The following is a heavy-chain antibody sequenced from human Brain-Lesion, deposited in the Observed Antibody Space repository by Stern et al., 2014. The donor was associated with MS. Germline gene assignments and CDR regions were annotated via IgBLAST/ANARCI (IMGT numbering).Heavy chain of an antibody. CDR1: GFSFSSFA. V-gene: IGHV3-33*01. J-gene: IGHJ4*02. CDR2: IWYDGSNK. CDR3: ATVFEY. Sequence: VQLEESGGGVVHPGRSLRLSCAASGFSFSSFAMHWVRQAPGKGLEGVAVIWYDGSNKYYAASVKGRFTLSRDNAKNTVYLQMNSRRAEATAVYYCATVFEYWGQGTLVPVSS.